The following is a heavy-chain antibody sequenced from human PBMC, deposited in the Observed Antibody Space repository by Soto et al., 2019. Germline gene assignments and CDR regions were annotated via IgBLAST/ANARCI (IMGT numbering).Heavy chain of an antibody. V-gene: IGHV4-39*01. Sequence: QLHLQESGPGLMKPPETLSLTCTVSGASISSSTYYWGWIRQPPGKGLEWIGNINYSGGSYYNPSLKSRVTISLDTSKNQCSLKLTSVTAADTAVYYCARRATGSSGYYDGWGQGTLVTVSS. D-gene: IGHD3-22*01. CDR1: GASISSSTYY. CDR3: ARRATGSSGYYDG. CDR2: INYSGGS. J-gene: IGHJ4*02.